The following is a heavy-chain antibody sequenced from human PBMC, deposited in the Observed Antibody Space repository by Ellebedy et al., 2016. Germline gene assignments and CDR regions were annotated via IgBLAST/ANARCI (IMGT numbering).Heavy chain of an antibody. V-gene: IGHV4-59*12. CDR2: VYFTGSF. J-gene: IGHJ5*02. CDR1: GASISSYY. Sequence: SETLSLTXNVSGASISSYYWTWVRQSPGKGLEHIGYVYFTGSFNSNPSLKSRVTISVDTSRNQFSLKLSSVTAADTAVYYCARDGTNYYGYGAFDLWGQGTLVTVSS. CDR3: ARDGTNYYGYGAFDL. D-gene: IGHD5-12*01.